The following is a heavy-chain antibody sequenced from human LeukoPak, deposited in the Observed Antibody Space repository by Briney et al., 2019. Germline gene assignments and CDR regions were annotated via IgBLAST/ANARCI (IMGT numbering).Heavy chain of an antibody. J-gene: IGHJ4*02. D-gene: IGHD6-13*01. Sequence: GSSVRVACKASGGTSSSYAISWVRQAPGQGLEWMGGIIPIFGTANYAQKFQGRVTITADESTSTAYMELSSLRSEDTAVYYCARGLDSSSWYPNFDYWGQGTLVTVSS. CDR1: GGTSSSYA. CDR2: IIPIFGTA. CDR3: ARGLDSSSWYPNFDY. V-gene: IGHV1-69*01.